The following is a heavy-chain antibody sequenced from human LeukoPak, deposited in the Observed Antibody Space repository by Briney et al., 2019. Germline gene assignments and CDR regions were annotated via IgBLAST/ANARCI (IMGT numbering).Heavy chain of an antibody. CDR2: IYYSGST. J-gene: IGHJ6*02. CDR1: GGSISSYY. CDR3: ARLSCSSTSCYYYYGMDV. Sequence: SETLSLTCTVSGGSISSYYWSWIRQPPXKXLEWIGYIYYSGSTNYNPSLKSRVTISVDTSKNQFSLKLSSVTAADTAVYYCARLSCSSTSCYYYYGMDVWGQGTTVTVSS. D-gene: IGHD2-2*01. V-gene: IGHV4-59*08.